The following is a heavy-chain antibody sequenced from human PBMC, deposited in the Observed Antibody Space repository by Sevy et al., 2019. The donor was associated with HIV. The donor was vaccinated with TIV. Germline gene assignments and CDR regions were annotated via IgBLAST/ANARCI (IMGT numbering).Heavy chain of an antibody. Sequence: GGSLRLSCVASGFIFSDYYMSWIRQAPGKGLEWVSYISLSGSTIYYADSVKGQFTISRDNAKNSLYLQMNSLRAEDTAVYFCARESRRCSNGVCYGYYGLDVWGQGTTVTVSS. V-gene: IGHV3-11*01. CDR1: GFIFSDYY. CDR2: ISLSGSTI. D-gene: IGHD2-8*01. CDR3: ARESRRCSNGVCYGYYGLDV. J-gene: IGHJ6*02.